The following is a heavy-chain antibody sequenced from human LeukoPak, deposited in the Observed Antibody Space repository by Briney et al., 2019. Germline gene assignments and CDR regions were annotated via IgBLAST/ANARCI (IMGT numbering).Heavy chain of an antibody. CDR1: GYTFTGYY. V-gene: IGHV1-2*02. CDR3: ARVRRWLQFEYFDY. Sequence: ASVKVSCKASGYTFTGYYMHWVRQAPGQGLEWMGWINPNSGGTNYAQKFQGRVTMTRDTSIGTAYMELSRLRSDDTAVYYCARVRRWLQFEYFDYWGQGTLVTVSS. D-gene: IGHD5-24*01. J-gene: IGHJ4*02. CDR2: INPNSGGT.